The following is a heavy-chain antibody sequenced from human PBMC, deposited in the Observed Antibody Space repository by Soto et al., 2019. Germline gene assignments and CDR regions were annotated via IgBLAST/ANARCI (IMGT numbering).Heavy chain of an antibody. CDR2: IYYSGST. V-gene: IGHV4-39*01. CDR1: GGSISSSSYY. Sequence: SETLSLTCTVSGGSISSSSYYWGWIRQPPGKGLEWIGSIYYSGSTYYNPSLKSRVTISVDTSKNQFSLKLSSVTAADTAVYYCARRRTKYYRNYYFDYWGQGTLVTVSS. J-gene: IGHJ4*02. D-gene: IGHD3-16*01. CDR3: ARRRTKYYRNYYFDY.